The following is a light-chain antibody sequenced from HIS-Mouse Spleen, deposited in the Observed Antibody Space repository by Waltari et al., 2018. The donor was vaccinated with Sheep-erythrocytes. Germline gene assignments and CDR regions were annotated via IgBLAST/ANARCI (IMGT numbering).Light chain of an antibody. CDR2: DVS. CDR3: CSYAGSYTWV. V-gene: IGLV2-11*01. J-gene: IGLJ3*02. Sequence: QSALTQPPSVSGSPGQSVTISCPGTRSDVGGYNFVSWYQQHPGKAPKLMIYDVSKRPSGVPDRFSGSKSGNTASLTISGLQAEDEADYYCCSYAGSYTWVFGGGTKLTVL. CDR1: RSDVGGYNF.